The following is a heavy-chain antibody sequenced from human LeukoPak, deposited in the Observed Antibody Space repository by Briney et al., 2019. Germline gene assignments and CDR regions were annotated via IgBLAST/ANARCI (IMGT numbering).Heavy chain of an antibody. Sequence: GGSLRLSCAASGFTFSSYAMSWVRQAPGKGLEGVLAISGSGGSTYYADSVKGRFTIARDNSKNTLYLQMNSRRAEDTAVYYCAKDSHYDFWSGYAYAFDIWGQGTMVTVSS. CDR2: ISGSGGST. CDR1: GFTFSSYA. J-gene: IGHJ3*02. V-gene: IGHV3-23*01. D-gene: IGHD3-3*01. CDR3: AKDSHYDFWSGYAYAFDI.